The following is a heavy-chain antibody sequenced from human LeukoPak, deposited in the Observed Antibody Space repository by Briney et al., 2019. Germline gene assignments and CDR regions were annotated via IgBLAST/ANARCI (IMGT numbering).Heavy chain of an antibody. J-gene: IGHJ3*02. D-gene: IGHD3-22*01. V-gene: IGHV3-20*04. CDR1: GFTFDNYG. Sequence: RPGGSLRLSCAASGFTFDNYGMSWVRQAPGKGLEWVSGINWNGGSTGYADSVKGRFTISRDNAKNSLYLQMNSLRAEDTALYYCARITTYYYDSSGYYSAFDIWGQGTIVTVS. CDR2: INWNGGST. CDR3: ARITTYYYDSSGYYSAFDI.